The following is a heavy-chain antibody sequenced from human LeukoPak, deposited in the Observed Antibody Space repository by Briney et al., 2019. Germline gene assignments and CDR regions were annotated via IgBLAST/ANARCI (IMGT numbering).Heavy chain of an antibody. CDR2: IYYSGST. D-gene: IGHD3-22*01. CDR1: GGSISSSSYY. V-gene: IGHV4-39*07. CDR3: ATMPYYYDSSDDAFDI. Sequence: PSETLSLTCTVSGGSISSSSYYWGWIRQPPGKGLEWIGSIYYSGSTYYNPSLKSRVTISVDTSKNQFSLKLSSVTAADTAVYYCATMPYYYDSSDDAFDIWGQGTMVTVSS. J-gene: IGHJ3*02.